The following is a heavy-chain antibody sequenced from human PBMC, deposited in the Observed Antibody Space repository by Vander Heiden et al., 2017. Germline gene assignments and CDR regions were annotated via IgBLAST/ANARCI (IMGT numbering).Heavy chain of an antibody. CDR2: INKDSTTI. CDR3: FAGYNDIDY. J-gene: IGHJ4*02. Sequence: QVQLVESGGGLVKPGGSLRLSCAASGFIFDNYYMSWIRLAPGKGLEWVSYINKDSTTIYYTDSVQGRFTISRDNAKNSLYLQMKNLGVEDTAVYYCFAGYNDIDYWGQGTLVTVSS. CDR1: GFIFDNYY. D-gene: IGHD5-12*01. V-gene: IGHV3-11*01.